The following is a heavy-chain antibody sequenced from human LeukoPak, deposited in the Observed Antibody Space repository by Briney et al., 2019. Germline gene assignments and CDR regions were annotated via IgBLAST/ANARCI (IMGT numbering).Heavy chain of an antibody. CDR1: GFTFSSYA. V-gene: IGHV3-23*01. Sequence: EPGGSLRLSCAASGFTFSSYAMSWVRQAPGKGLEWVSAISGSGGSTYYADSVKGRFTISRDNSKNTLYLQMNSLRAEDTAVYYCANSVVAQYYFDYWGQGTLVTVSS. CDR2: ISGSGGST. J-gene: IGHJ4*02. CDR3: ANSVVAQYYFDY. D-gene: IGHD3-22*01.